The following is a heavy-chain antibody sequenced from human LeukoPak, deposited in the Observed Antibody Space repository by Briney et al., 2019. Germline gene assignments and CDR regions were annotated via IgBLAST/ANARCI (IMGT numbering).Heavy chain of an antibody. V-gene: IGHV3-23*01. D-gene: IGHD6-13*01. J-gene: IGHJ4*02. CDR2: ISGSGGST. CDR1: GFTFSSYA. Sequence: PGGSLRLSCAASGFTFSSYAMSWVRQAPGKGLEWVSTISGSGGSTYFADPVKGRFTISRDNSKNTLYLQMNSLRAEDTAVYYCAKDRSGGSSWYSFDYWGQGTLVTVSS. CDR3: AKDRSGGSSWYSFDY.